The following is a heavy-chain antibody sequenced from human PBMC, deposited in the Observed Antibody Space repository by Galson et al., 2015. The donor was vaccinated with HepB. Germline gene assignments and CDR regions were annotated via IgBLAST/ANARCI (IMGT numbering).Heavy chain of an antibody. CDR3: ARDSGNGGSQD. CDR1: GFIFSNYG. CDR2: IWYDGTYK. V-gene: IGHV3-33*01. J-gene: IGHJ4*02. D-gene: IGHD2-8*01. Sequence: SLRLSCAASGFIFSNYGMQWVRPAPGKGLEWVAHIWYDGTYKHYADSVKGRFTIARDNAKNTLFLQMNSLRAEDTAVYYWARDSGNGGSQDWGQGTLVSVSS.